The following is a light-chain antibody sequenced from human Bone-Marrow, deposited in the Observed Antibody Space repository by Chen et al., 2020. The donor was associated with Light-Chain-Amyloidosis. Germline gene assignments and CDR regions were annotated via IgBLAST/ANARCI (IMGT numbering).Light chain of an antibody. V-gene: IGLV3-25*03. J-gene: IGLJ2*01. CDR3: QSADSSGTYEVI. Sequence: SFYLTQPPSAPLSHGQTARITCSGADLPTKYAYWYQQKPGQAPVLVIHRDTERPSGISERFSGSSSGTKATLTISGVQAEDEADYHCQSADSSGTYEVIFGGGTKLTVL. CDR1: DLPTKY. CDR2: RDT.